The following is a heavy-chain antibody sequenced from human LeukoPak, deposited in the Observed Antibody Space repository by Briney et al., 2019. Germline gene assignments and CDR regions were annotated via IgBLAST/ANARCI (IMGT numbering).Heavy chain of an antibody. V-gene: IGHV3-23*01. CDR2: ISGSGGST. Sequence: GGSLRLSCAASGFTFSSYAMSWVRQAPGKGLEWVSAISGSGGSTYYADSVKGRFTISRDNSKNTLYLQMNSLRAEDTAVYYCAKDDYGAPPRYYYYMDVWGKGTTVTISS. CDR3: AKDDYGAPPRYYYYMDV. D-gene: IGHD4-17*01. J-gene: IGHJ6*03. CDR1: GFTFSSYA.